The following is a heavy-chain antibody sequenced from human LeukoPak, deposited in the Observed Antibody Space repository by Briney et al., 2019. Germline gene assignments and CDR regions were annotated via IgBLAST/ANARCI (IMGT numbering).Heavy chain of an antibody. Sequence: ASVKVSFKASGYTFTGYYMHWVRQAPGQGLEWMGWISAYNGYTNSAQHLQGRVTMTADTSTSTAYMEPRSLRSDDTAVYYCVRGSCSSTNCYPHEDFWGQGTLVTVSS. CDR3: VRGSCSSTNCYPHEDF. CDR2: ISAYNGYT. J-gene: IGHJ4*02. V-gene: IGHV1-18*04. D-gene: IGHD2-2*01. CDR1: GYTFTGYY.